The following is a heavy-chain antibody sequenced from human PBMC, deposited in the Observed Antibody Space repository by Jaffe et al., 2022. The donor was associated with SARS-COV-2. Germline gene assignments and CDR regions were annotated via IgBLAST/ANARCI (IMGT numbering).Heavy chain of an antibody. Sequence: QMQLQESGPGLVKPSETLSLTCTVSGYSISSDYYWGWIRQPAGKGLEWIGSIYHIGITYYNPSLKSRVSISMDTSKNQFSLKLNSVTAADTAVYYCARVFHMEVVVAMGWFDPWGQGTLVTVSS. CDR2: IYHIGIT. CDR1: GYSISSDYY. V-gene: IGHV4-38-2*02. J-gene: IGHJ5*02. D-gene: IGHD2-15*01. CDR3: ARVFHMEVVVAMGWFDP.